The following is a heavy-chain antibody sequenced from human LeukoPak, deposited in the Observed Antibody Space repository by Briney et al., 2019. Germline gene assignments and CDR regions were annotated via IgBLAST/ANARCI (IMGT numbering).Heavy chain of an antibody. CDR1: GYTFTSYE. Sequence: ASVKVSCKASGYTFTSYEIMWVRQATGQGLEWMGGMHANSGTTHYAQNFQGSVTMTRNTPTSTAYMELSSLRSEDTGVYYCARRAESPYYYYYYMDVWGKGTTVTVSS. J-gene: IGHJ6*03. CDR2: MHANSGTT. CDR3: ARRAESPYYYYYYMDV. V-gene: IGHV1-8*01.